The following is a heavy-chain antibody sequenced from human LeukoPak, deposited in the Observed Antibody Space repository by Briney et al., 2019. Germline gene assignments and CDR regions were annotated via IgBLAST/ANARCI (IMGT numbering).Heavy chain of an antibody. Sequence: PSETLSLTCTVSGGSISSYYWSWIRQPPGKGLEWIGEINHSGSTNYNPSLKSRVTISVDTSKNQFSQKLTSVTAADTAVYYCARGVAVAARNWGQGTLVTVSS. D-gene: IGHD6-19*01. CDR1: GGSISSYY. V-gene: IGHV4-34*01. J-gene: IGHJ4*02. CDR2: INHSGST. CDR3: ARGVAVAARN.